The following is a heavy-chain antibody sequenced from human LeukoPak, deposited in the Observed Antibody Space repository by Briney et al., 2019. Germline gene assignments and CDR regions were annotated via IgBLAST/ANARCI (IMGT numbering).Heavy chain of an antibody. CDR3: ARIGYSSSSLDF. D-gene: IGHD6-6*01. CDR1: GFTFTKYW. J-gene: IGHJ4*02. Sequence: GGSLRLSCAASGFTFTKYWMAWVRQAPGKGLEWVANIKQDGSVKYYVDSVKGRFTISRDNAKNSLYLQMNSLRAEDTAVYNCARIGYSSSSLDFWGRGTLVTVSS. V-gene: IGHV3-7*03. CDR2: IKQDGSVK.